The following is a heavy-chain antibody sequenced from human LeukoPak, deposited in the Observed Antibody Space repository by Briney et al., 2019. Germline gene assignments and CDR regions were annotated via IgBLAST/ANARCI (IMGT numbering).Heavy chain of an antibody. D-gene: IGHD4-17*01. Sequence: PGGSLRLSCAASGFTFSSYSMNWVRQAPGKGLEWVSSISSSSSYIYYADSVKGRFTISRDNAKSSLYLQMNSLRAEDTAAYHCAKGRNEDGDAALNYWGQGTLVTVSS. CDR1: GFTFSSYS. J-gene: IGHJ4*02. CDR3: AKGRNEDGDAALNY. CDR2: ISSSSSYI. V-gene: IGHV3-21*04.